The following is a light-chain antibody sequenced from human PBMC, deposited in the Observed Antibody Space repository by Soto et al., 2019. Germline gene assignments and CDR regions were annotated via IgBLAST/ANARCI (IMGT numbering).Light chain of an antibody. CDR2: GSS. J-gene: IGKJ2*01. Sequence: EVVLTQSPGTLSLSPGERATLSCRASLSVSNNYLAWYQQKPGQGPRLLIFGSSDRATGIPDRFSGSGSGTDFTLTISRLEPEDFAVYYCQQYGSPPPYTFGQGTKLEIK. CDR1: LSVSNNY. CDR3: QQYGSPPPYT. V-gene: IGKV3-20*01.